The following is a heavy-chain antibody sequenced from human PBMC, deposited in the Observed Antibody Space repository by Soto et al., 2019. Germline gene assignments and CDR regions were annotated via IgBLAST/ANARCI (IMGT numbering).Heavy chain of an antibody. CDR2: ISITTNYI. Sequence: AGGSLRLSCAASGFTFTRYSMNWVRPAPGKGLEWVSSISITTNYIYYADSMKGRFTVSRDNAKNSVYLEINSLSAEDTAVYYCARESEDLTSNFDYWGQGTLVTVSS. CDR3: ARESEDLTSNFDY. J-gene: IGHJ4*02. V-gene: IGHV3-21*01. CDR1: GFTFTRYS.